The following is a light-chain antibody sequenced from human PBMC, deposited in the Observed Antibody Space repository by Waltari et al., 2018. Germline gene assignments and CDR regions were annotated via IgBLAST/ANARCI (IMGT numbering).Light chain of an antibody. J-gene: IGKJ2*01. CDR1: QDISNW. Sequence: DIQITQSPSYVSASVGDRGTITCRASQDISNWLAWYQQRPGEAPKLLIYAASILQSGVPSRFSGSGSGSDFTLTITSLQPDDFGSYHCQQVNSYPFTFGQGTKLEI. CDR2: AAS. V-gene: IGKV1D-12*01. CDR3: QQVNSYPFT.